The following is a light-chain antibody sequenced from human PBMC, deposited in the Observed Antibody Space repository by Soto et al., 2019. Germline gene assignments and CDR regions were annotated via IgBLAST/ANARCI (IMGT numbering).Light chain of an antibody. CDR1: SSNIGPNYD. Sequence: QSVLTQPPSVSGAPGQRVTISCTGSSSNIGPNYDVHWYQQLPGAAPKLLIYGNNNRPSGVPDRFSGSKSDTSASLAITGLQAEDEADYYCQSYDITQSGVVFGSGTKVTVL. V-gene: IGLV1-40*01. J-gene: IGLJ1*01. CDR3: QSYDITQSGVV. CDR2: GNN.